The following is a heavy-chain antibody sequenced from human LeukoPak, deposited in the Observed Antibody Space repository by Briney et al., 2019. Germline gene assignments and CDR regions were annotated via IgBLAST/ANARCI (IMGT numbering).Heavy chain of an antibody. D-gene: IGHD2-2*01. CDR1: GVTFSSYA. CDR3: ARVGVAWDIVVVPAAGYFQH. Sequence: GGSLRLSCAASGVTFSSYARHWVRQAAGKGLEWVAVISYDGSNKYYADSVKGRFTISRDNSKNTLYLQMNSLRAEDTAVYYCARVGVAWDIVVVPAAGYFQHWGQGTLVTVSS. J-gene: IGHJ1*01. V-gene: IGHV3-30*04. CDR2: ISYDGSNK.